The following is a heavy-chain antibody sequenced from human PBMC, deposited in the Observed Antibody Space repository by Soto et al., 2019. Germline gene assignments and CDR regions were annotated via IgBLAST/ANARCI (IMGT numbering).Heavy chain of an antibody. V-gene: IGHV1-3*01. Sequence: QVQLVQSGAEVKKPGASVKVSCKASGYTFTSYAMHWVRQAPGQRLEWMGWINAGNGNTKQSQKFQGRVTITRDTSASIAYMELSSLRSEDTAVYYCARSAPPIDYWGQGTLVTVSS. J-gene: IGHJ4*02. CDR3: ARSAPPIDY. CDR1: GYTFTSYA. CDR2: INAGNGNT.